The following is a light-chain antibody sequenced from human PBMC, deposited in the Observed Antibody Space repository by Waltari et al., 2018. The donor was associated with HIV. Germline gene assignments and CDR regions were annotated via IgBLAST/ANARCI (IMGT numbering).Light chain of an antibody. CDR2: AVT. CDR3: SSYTSFKTVV. J-gene: IGLJ3*02. V-gene: IGLV2-14*01. CDR1: NSDIGAYNF. Sequence: QSALTQPASVSGSPGQSITLSCTGTNSDIGAYNFVSWYQQPPDQAPRLILFAVTRLPSGISSRCSGLKSGNTASLTIFGLQDEDETDYYCSSYTSFKTVVFGGGTKLTVL.